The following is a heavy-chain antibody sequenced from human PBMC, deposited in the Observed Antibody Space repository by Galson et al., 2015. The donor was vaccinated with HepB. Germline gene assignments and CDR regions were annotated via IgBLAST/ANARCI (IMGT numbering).Heavy chain of an antibody. CDR3: ARGPWFGELTGILVLQH. CDR1: GYTFTSYG. Sequence: SVKVSCKASGYTFTSYGISWVRQAPGQGLEWMGWINPDNGNTKYAQKLQGRVTMTTDTSTSTAYMELRSLRSDDTAVYYCARGPWFGELTGILVLQHWGQGTLVTVSS. V-gene: IGHV1-18*04. CDR2: INPDNGNT. J-gene: IGHJ1*01. D-gene: IGHD3-10*01.